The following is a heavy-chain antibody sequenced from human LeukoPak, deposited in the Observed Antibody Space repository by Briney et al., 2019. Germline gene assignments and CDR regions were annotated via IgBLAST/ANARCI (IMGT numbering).Heavy chain of an antibody. CDR3: AKDRGSGGWPNYYYYGMDV. Sequence: GGTLRLSCAASGCTFSSYGMHWVRQAPGKGLEWVAFIRYDGSNKYYADSVRGRFTISRDNSKNTLYLQMNSLRAEDTAEYYCAKDRGSGGWPNYYYYGMDVWGQGTTVTVSS. D-gene: IGHD3-10*01. CDR1: GCTFSSYG. CDR2: IRYDGSNK. V-gene: IGHV3-30*02. J-gene: IGHJ6*02.